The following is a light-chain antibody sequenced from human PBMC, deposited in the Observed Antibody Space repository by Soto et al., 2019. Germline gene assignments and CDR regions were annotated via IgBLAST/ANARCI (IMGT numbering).Light chain of an antibody. Sequence: EILLTQSPGTLSLSPGERATLSCRASQSVSNSYLAWYQQKPGQAPRLLIYGASSRATGIPDRFSGSGSGTDFTLTINRLEPEDFAVYYCQLYGNSPPHTFGQGTRLENK. CDR1: QSVSNSY. CDR3: QLYGNSPPHT. CDR2: GAS. J-gene: IGKJ5*01. V-gene: IGKV3-20*01.